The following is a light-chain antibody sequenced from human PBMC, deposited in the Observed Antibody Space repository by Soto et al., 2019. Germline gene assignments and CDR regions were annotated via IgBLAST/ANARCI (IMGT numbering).Light chain of an antibody. CDR1: QSVSSN. CDR2: GAS. Sequence: EIVMTQSPATLSVSPGERATLSCRASQSVSSNLAWYQQKPGQAPRLLIYGASTRATGIQARFSGSESGTEFILTISSLQSEDFAVYYCQQYNNWPFTFGPGTKGDIK. CDR3: QQYNNWPFT. V-gene: IGKV3-15*01. J-gene: IGKJ3*01.